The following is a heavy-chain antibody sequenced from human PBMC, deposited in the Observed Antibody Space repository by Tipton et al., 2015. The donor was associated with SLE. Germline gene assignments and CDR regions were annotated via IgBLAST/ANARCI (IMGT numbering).Heavy chain of an antibody. Sequence: TLSLTCTVSDGSISTSSSYWGWIRQPPGKGLEWIGIIYYTGSTYYNPSLKSRVTISVDTSKNQFSLKLNSLTAADTAVYYCARLGTCASDTCSHMVDSFDIWGQGTMVTVSS. J-gene: IGHJ3*02. CDR1: DGSISTSSSY. CDR3: ARLGTCASDTCSHMVDSFDI. V-gene: IGHV4-39*01. CDR2: IYYTGST. D-gene: IGHD2-8*02.